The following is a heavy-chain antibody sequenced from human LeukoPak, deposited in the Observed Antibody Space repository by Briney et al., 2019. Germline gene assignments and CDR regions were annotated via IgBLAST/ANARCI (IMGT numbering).Heavy chain of an antibody. J-gene: IGHJ4*02. CDR2: INQAGSDK. D-gene: IGHD2-2*03. CDR1: GFSFRPYW. V-gene: IGHV3-7*01. Sequence: GGSLRLSCEVSGFSFRPYWMNWVRQAPGKGLEWVANINQAGSDKYYVDSVKGRFTISRDNAKNSVYLQMNNLRAEDTGVYYCGRVDPDYWGQGTWSPSPQ. CDR3: GRVDPDY.